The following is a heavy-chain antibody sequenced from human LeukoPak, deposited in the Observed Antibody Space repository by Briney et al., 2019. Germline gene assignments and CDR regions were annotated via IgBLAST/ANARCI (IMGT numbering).Heavy chain of an antibody. CDR3: ARGRGRDGDNLAS. D-gene: IGHD5-24*01. CDR2: INHSGST. CDR1: GGSFSGYY. Sequence: SETLSLTCAVYGGSFSGYYWSWIRQPPGKGLEWIGEINHSGSTNYNPSLKSRVTISVDTSKNQFSLKVTSVTAADTAVYYCARGRGRDGDNLASWGQGTLVSVSS. J-gene: IGHJ4*02. V-gene: IGHV4-34*01.